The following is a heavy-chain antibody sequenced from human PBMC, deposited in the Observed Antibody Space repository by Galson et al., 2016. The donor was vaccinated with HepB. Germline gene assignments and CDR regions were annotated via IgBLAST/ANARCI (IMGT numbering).Heavy chain of an antibody. CDR2: TNHIGTT. CDR3: ARMQGFLLDY. V-gene: IGHV4-34*01. J-gene: IGHJ4*02. D-gene: IGHD2/OR15-2a*01. Sequence: ETLSLTCGVDGGPFSDLYWSWIRQPPGKGLEWIGETNHIGTTNFNPAFKSRVTLSVDTSKNQVVLTMTNMDPVDTGTYFCARMQGFLLDYWGLGTLVTVSS. CDR1: GGPFSDLY.